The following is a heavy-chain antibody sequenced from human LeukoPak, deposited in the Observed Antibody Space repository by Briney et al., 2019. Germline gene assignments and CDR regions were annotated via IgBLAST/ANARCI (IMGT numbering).Heavy chain of an antibody. V-gene: IGHV7-4-1*02. D-gene: IGHD2-15*01. CDR2: INTNTGNP. CDR3: ARVSPELYCSGGSCYGRQFRIIDY. CDR1: GYTFTSYA. Sequence: ASVKVSCKASGYTFTSYAMNWVRQAPGQGLEWMGWINTNTGNPTYAQGFTGRFVFSLDTSVSTAYLQISSLKAEDTAVYYCARVSPELYCSGGSCYGRQFRIIDYWGQGTLVTVSS. J-gene: IGHJ4*02.